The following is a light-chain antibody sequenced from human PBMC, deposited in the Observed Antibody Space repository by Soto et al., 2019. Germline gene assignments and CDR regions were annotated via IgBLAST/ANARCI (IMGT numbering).Light chain of an antibody. CDR1: QSISNW. J-gene: IGKJ2*01. Sequence: DIQMTQSPSTLSASVGDRVTITCRASQSISNWLAWYQQKPGKAPKLLIYKASSLETGVPSRFSGSGTGTDFTLTISSLQPEDFATYYCQQYHSFLYTFGQGTKLEIK. V-gene: IGKV1-5*03. CDR3: QQYHSFLYT. CDR2: KAS.